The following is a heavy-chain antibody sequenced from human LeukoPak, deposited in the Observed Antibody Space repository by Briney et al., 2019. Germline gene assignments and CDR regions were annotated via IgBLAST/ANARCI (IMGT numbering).Heavy chain of an antibody. J-gene: IGHJ3*02. CDR1: GFTFSSYA. V-gene: IGHV3-30*04. D-gene: IGHD3-3*01. Sequence: GGSLRLSCAASGFTFSSYAMHWVRQAPGKGLEWVAVISYDGGNKYYADSVKGRFTISRDNSKNTLYLQMNTLRVEDTAVYFCARAFLGALDIWGQGTVVTVSS. CDR2: ISYDGGNK. CDR3: ARAFLGALDI.